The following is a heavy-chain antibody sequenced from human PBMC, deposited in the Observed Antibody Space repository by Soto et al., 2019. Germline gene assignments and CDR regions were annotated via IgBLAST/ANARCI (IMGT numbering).Heavy chain of an antibody. D-gene: IGHD3-22*01. V-gene: IGHV3-23*01. J-gene: IGHJ3*02. Sequence: VQLLESGGGLVQPGGSLRLSCAASGFTFSSYAMSWVRQAPGKGLEWVSAISGSGGSTYYADSVKGRFTISRDNSKNTLYLQMNSLRAEDTAVYYCAKDQLYYYDSSGYHDAFDIWGQGTMVTVSS. CDR1: GFTFSSYA. CDR3: AKDQLYYYDSSGYHDAFDI. CDR2: ISGSGGST.